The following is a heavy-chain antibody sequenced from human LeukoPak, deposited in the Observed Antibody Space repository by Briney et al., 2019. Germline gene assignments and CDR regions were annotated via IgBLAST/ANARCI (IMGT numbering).Heavy chain of an antibody. V-gene: IGHV1-8*01. J-gene: IGHJ4*02. D-gene: IGHD3-3*01. Sequence: GASVKVSCKASGYTFTSYDINWVRQATGQGLEWMGWMNPNSGNTGYAQKFQGRVTMTRDTSISTAYMELSRLRSDDTAVYYCARVLRRFLEWTFDYWGQGTLVTVSS. CDR2: MNPNSGNT. CDR1: GYTFTSYD. CDR3: ARVLRRFLEWTFDY.